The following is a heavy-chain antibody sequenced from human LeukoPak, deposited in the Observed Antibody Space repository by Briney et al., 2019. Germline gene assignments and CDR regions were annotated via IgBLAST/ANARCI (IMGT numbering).Heavy chain of an antibody. J-gene: IGHJ4*02. D-gene: IGHD3-22*01. CDR1: GYTFTAYY. CDR3: ARDSGDYYDSSGYTSFDY. Sequence: ASVKVSCKTSGYTFTAYYIHWVRQAPGQGLEWMGWINPNSGGTNYAQKFQGRVTMTRDTSISTAYMELSRLRSDDTAVYYCARDSGDYYDSSGYTSFDYWGQGTLVTVSS. CDR2: INPNSGGT. V-gene: IGHV1-2*02.